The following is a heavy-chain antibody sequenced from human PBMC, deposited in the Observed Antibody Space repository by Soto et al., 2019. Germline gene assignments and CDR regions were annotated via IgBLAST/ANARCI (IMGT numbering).Heavy chain of an antibody. J-gene: IGHJ6*03. V-gene: IGHV4-34*01. CDR2: INHSGST. CDR1: GGSFIGYY. Sequence: SETLSLTCAVYGGSFIGYYWSWILQPPGKGLEWIGEINHSGSTNYNPSLKSRVTISVDTSKNQFSLKLSSVTAADTAVYYCARAGRAPKKNYYYYYMDVWGKGTTVTVSS. CDR3: ARAGRAPKKNYYYYYMDV. D-gene: IGHD6-13*01.